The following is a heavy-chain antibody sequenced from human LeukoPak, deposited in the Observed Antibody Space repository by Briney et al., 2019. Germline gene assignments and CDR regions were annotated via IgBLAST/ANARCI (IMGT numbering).Heavy chain of an antibody. CDR3: VKEQTFFGVVMDI. J-gene: IGHJ3*02. CDR1: GFTFSTYA. V-gene: IGHV3-64D*09. Sequence: LSGGSLRLSCSASGFTFSTYAMHWVRQAPGKGLEYVSAISSNGGGTYYADSVKGRFTISRDNSKNTLFLHMSSLRAEDTAVYYCVKEQTFFGVVMDIWGQGTLVTVSS. D-gene: IGHD3-3*01. CDR2: ISSNGGGT.